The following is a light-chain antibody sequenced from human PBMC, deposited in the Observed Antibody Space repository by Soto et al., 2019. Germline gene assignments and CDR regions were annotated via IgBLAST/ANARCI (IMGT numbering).Light chain of an antibody. CDR3: AAWDDTLNGLYV. Sequence: QSVLTQPPSVSAAPGQRVTISCSGSSSNIGGNSVSWYQQLPGTAPKLLIYDDDKRPSGIPDRFSGSKSGTSATLGITGFQTGDEADYYCAAWDDTLNGLYVFGTGTKVTVL. CDR2: DDD. CDR1: SSNIGGNS. J-gene: IGLJ1*01. V-gene: IGLV1-51*01.